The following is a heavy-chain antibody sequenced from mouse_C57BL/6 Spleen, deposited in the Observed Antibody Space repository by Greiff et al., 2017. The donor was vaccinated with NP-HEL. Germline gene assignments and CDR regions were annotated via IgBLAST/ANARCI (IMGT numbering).Heavy chain of an antibody. CDR1: GFSLTSYG. CDR3: ATPSYGSSYGFFAY. CDR2: IWSGGST. J-gene: IGHJ3*01. V-gene: IGHV2-2*01. Sequence: QVQLKESGPGLVQPSQSLSITCTVSGFSLTSYGVHWVRQSPGKGLEWLGVIWSGGSTDYNAAFISRLSISKDNSKSQVFFKMNSLQADDTAIYYCATPSYGSSYGFFAYWGQGTLVTVSA. D-gene: IGHD1-1*01.